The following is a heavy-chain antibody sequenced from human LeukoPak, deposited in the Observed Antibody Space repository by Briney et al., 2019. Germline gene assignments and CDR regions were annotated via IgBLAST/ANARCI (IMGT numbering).Heavy chain of an antibody. CDR2: INHSGST. D-gene: IGHD3-16*01. V-gene: IGHV4-34*01. Sequence: KTSETLSLTCAVYGGSFSGYYWSWIRQPPGKGLEWIGEINHSGSTNYNPSLKSRVTISVDTSKNQFSLNVTSVTAADTAVYFCARGQAGSLRLETPGHYFDSWGQGTLVTVSS. J-gene: IGHJ4*02. CDR3: ARGQAGSLRLETPGHYFDS. CDR1: GGSFSGYY.